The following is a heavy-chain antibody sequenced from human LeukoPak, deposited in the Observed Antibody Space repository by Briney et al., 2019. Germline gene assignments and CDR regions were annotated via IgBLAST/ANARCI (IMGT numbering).Heavy chain of an antibody. CDR2: IKQDGSEK. CDR3: TRDRWYYGSGSYSNFDY. D-gene: IGHD3-10*01. V-gene: IGHV3-7*01. Sequence: GGSLRLSCAASGFSFGSYWMSWVRQAPGKGLEWVANIKQDGSEKYYVDSVKGRFTISRDNAKSSLYLQMNSLRAEDTAVYYCTRDRWYYGSGSYSNFDYWGQGTLVTVSS. J-gene: IGHJ4*02. CDR1: GFSFGSYW.